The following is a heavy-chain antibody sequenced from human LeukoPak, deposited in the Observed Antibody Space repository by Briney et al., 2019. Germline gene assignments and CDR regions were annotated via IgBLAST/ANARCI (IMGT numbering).Heavy chain of an antibody. Sequence: ASVKVSCKVSGYTLTELSMHWVRQAPGKGLEWMGGFDPKDGETIYAQKFQGRVTMTEDTSTDTAYMELSSLRSEDTAVYYCATVGMHYYDSSGYYYNYWGQGTLVTVSS. D-gene: IGHD3-22*01. J-gene: IGHJ4*02. CDR2: FDPKDGET. V-gene: IGHV1-24*01. CDR3: ATVGMHYYDSSGYYYNY. CDR1: GYTLTELS.